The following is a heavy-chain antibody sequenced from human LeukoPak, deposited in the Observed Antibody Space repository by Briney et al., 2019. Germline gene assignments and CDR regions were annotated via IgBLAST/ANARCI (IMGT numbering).Heavy chain of an antibody. CDR3: ARGRLGCSSTSCPPDY. CDR2: IIPIFGTA. Sequence: SVKVSCKVSGGTFSTFGISWARQAPGQGLEWMGGIIPIFGTANYAQKFQGRVTITTDESTSTAYMELSSLRSEDTAVYYCARGRLGCSSTSCPPDYWGQGTLVTVSS. D-gene: IGHD2-2*01. V-gene: IGHV1-69*05. CDR1: GGTFSTFG. J-gene: IGHJ4*02.